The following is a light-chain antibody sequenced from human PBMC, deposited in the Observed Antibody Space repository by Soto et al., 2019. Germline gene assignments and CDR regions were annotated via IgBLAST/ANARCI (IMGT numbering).Light chain of an antibody. CDR1: QSLTTY. CDR2: GAS. Sequence: EVAMTQSPATLSVSPGETYTLSCRASQSLTTYLAWYQQKPGQAPRLLIYGASSRATGIPDRFSGSGSATDFTLTISRLEPEDVAVYYCQQYGSSPTFGQGTKMDIK. J-gene: IGKJ1*01. V-gene: IGKV3-20*01. CDR3: QQYGSSPT.